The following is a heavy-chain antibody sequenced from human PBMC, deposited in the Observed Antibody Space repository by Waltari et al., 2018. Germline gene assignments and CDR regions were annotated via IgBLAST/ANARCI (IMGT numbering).Heavy chain of an antibody. D-gene: IGHD3-9*01. CDR1: GGSISSYY. CDR3: ARGGYDILTGYSIGFDY. V-gene: IGHV4-59*08. J-gene: IGHJ4*02. Sequence: QVQLQESGPGLVKPSETLSLTCTVSGGSISSYYWSWIRQPPGKGLEWIGYIYYSGSTNSNPSPKRRVTIPGDTPTCPVSLKLSSVTAADTAVYYGARGGYDILTGYSIGFDYWGQGTLVTVSS. CDR2: IYYSGST.